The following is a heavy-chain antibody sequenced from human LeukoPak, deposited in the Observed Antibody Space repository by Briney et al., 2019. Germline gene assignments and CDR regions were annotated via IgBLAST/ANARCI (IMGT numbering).Heavy chain of an antibody. D-gene: IGHD6-19*01. CDR2: ISGSGGGT. Sequence: PGGSLRPSCAASGFTFSSYAMSWVRQAPGKGLEWVSAISGSGGGTYYADSVKGRFTISRDNSKNTLYLQMNSLRAADTAVYYCAKDGSPPGYSSDWGQGTLVTVSS. J-gene: IGHJ4*02. CDR1: GFTFSSYA. CDR3: AKDGSPPGYSSD. V-gene: IGHV3-23*01.